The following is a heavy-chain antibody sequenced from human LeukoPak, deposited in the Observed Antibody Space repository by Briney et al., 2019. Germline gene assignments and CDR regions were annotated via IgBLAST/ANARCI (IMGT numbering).Heavy chain of an antibody. CDR2: INAGNGNT. D-gene: IGHD6-13*01. CDR3: ARHGLRRRGPIAAAAARPPGYYFDY. CDR1: GGTFSSYA. Sequence: WASVKVSCKASGGTFSSYAISWVRPAPGQRLEWMGWINAGNGNTKYSQKFQGRVTITRDTSASTAYMELSSLRSEDTAVYYCARHGLRRRGPIAAAAARPPGYYFDYWGQGTLVTVSS. V-gene: IGHV1-3*01. J-gene: IGHJ4*02.